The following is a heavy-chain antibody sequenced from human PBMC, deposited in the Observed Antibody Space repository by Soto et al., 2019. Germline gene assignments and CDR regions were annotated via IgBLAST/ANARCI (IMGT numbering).Heavy chain of an antibody. CDR1: GLTFSTYA. CDR3: ATRHLSFCSGGTCNPFDF. J-gene: IGHJ4*02. CDR2: ISVSGDYT. Sequence: GGSLKLSCAASGLTFSTYAMNWVRQAPGKGLEWVSTISVSGDYTYYADSVKGRFTISRDNSKNTQYLQMNSLRADDTAMYYCATRHLSFCSGGTCNPFDFWGQGALVTV. V-gene: IGHV3-23*01. D-gene: IGHD2-15*01.